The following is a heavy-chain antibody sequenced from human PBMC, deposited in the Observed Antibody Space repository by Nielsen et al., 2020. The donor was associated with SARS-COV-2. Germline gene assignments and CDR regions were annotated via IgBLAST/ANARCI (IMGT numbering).Heavy chain of an antibody. J-gene: IGHJ4*02. V-gene: IGHV1-24*01. D-gene: IGHD3-3*01. CDR3: ATRYYDFWSGYY. CDR1: GYTLTELS. CDR2: FDPEDGET. Sequence: ASVKVSCKVSGYTLTELSMHWVRQAPGKGLEWMGGFDPEDGETIYAQKFQGRVTMTEDTSTDTAYMELSSLRSEDTVVYYCATRYYDFWSGYYWGQGTLVTVSS.